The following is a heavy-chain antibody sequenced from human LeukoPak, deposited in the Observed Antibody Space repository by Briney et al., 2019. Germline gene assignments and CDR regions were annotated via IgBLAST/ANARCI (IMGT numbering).Heavy chain of an antibody. V-gene: IGHV4-59*01. CDR1: GGSFSGYY. Sequence: PSETLSLTCAVYGGSFSGYYWSWIRQPPGKGLEWIGYIYYSGSTNYNPSLKSRVTISVDTSKNQFSLKLSSVTAADTAVYYCARGHSGRGGIDPWGQGTLVTVSS. CDR2: IYYSGST. CDR3: ARGHSGRGGIDP. D-gene: IGHD3-10*02. J-gene: IGHJ5*02.